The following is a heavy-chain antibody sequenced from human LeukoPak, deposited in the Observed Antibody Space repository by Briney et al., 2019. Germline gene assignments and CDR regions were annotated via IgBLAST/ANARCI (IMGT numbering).Heavy chain of an antibody. Sequence: PGGSLRLSCAASGFTFDDYGMSWVRQAPGKGLEWVSGINWNGGSTGYADSVRGRFTISRDDAKSSLYLQMNSLRPEDSAIYYCARERFSGDFADWGQGTLVAVSS. D-gene: IGHD2-21*02. CDR1: GFTFDDYG. V-gene: IGHV3-20*04. J-gene: IGHJ4*02. CDR2: INWNGGST. CDR3: ARERFSGDFAD.